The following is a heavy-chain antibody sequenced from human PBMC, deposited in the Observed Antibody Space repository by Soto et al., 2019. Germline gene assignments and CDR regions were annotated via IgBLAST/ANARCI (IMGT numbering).Heavy chain of an antibody. Sequence: PVGSLRLSCAASGFTFSSYAMSWVRQAPGKGLEWVSAISGSGGSTYYADSVKGRFTISRDNSKNTLYLQMNSLRAEDTAVYYCAKDPIEWIQLWGIFDYWGQGTLVTVSS. CDR1: GFTFSSYA. D-gene: IGHD5-18*01. CDR3: AKDPIEWIQLWGIFDY. CDR2: ISGSGGST. J-gene: IGHJ4*02. V-gene: IGHV3-23*01.